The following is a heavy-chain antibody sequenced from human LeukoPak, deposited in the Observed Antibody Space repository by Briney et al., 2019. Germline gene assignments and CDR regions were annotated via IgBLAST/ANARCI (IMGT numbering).Heavy chain of an antibody. CDR1: GFPFSSYS. Sequence: RSLRLPCASSGFPFSSYSMNWVRPAPGKGLEWVSSISSSSSYIYYADSVKGRFTISRDNAKNSLYLQMNSLRAEDTAVYYCARDSVRNDYWGQGTLVTVSS. V-gene: IGHV3-21*01. CDR2: ISSSSSYI. D-gene: IGHD5/OR15-5a*01. CDR3: ARDSVRNDY. J-gene: IGHJ4*02.